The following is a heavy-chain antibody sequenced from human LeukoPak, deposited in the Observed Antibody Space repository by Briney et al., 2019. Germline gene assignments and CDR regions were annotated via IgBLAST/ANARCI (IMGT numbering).Heavy chain of an antibody. V-gene: IGHV4-59*04. CDR3: ARRLTGDRRFDY. J-gene: IGHJ4*02. CDR1: GGSISSYY. CDR2: IYYSGST. Sequence: SETLSLTCTVSGGSISSYYWSWIRQPPGKGLEWIGYIYYSGSTYYNPSLKSRVTISVDTSKNQFSLKLSSVTAADTAVYYCARRLTGDRRFDYWGQGTLVTVSS. D-gene: IGHD7-27*01.